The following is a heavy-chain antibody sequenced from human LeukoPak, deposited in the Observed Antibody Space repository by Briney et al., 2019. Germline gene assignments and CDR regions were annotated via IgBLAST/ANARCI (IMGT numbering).Heavy chain of an antibody. CDR1: GFSFSSFW. V-gene: IGHV3-7*01. J-gene: IGHJ5*02. Sequence: GGSLRLSCATSGFSFSSFWMSWVRQAPGKGLEWVANIKKDGSEKYYVDSVKGRFTISRDNAKNSLYLQMNSLRAEDTAVYYCARQSPIVGATFAHWGQGTLVTVSS. CDR2: IKKDGSEK. CDR3: ARQSPIVGATFAH. D-gene: IGHD1-26*01.